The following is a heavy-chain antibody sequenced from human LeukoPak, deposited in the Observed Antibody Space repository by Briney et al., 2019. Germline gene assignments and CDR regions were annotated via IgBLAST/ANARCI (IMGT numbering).Heavy chain of an antibody. CDR2: LQYDRTNV. CDR1: RFSFSSYG. Sequence: PGGSLRLSCAASRFSFSSYGMHWVRQAPGKGLEWVAYLQYDRTNVQYADSVRGRFTISRDNSKNILYLQMNSLKTEDTAVYYCVRDLGFNYGDYYMDVWGKGTTVTISS. CDR3: VRDLGFNYGDYYMDV. J-gene: IGHJ6*03. V-gene: IGHV3-30*02. D-gene: IGHD3-16*01.